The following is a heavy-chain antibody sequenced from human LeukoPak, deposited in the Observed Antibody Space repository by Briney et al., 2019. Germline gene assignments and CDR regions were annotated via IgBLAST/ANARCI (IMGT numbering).Heavy chain of an antibody. V-gene: IGHV3-30*18. CDR1: GFTFSSYG. J-gene: IGHJ4*02. D-gene: IGHD5-18*01. CDR2: ISYDGSNK. Sequence: GGSLRLSCAASGFTFSSYGTHWVRQAPGKGLEWVAVISYDGSNKYYADSVKGRFTISRDNSKNTLYLQMNSLRAEDTAVYYCAKDRQRGYSYGSYYFDYWGQGTLVTVSS. CDR3: AKDRQRGYSYGSYYFDY.